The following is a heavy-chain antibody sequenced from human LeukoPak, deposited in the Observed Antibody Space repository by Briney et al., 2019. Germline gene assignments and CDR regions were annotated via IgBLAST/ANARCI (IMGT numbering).Heavy chain of an antibody. D-gene: IGHD3-10*01. Sequence: GGSLRLSCTASEFTFSSYVMSWVRQAPGKGLEWVSAIAGTGSDTYYADSVKGRFTISRDNAKNSLYLQMNSLRAEDTAVYYCARVSISGSYSLFDYWGQGTLVTVSS. V-gene: IGHV3-23*01. CDR3: ARVSISGSYSLFDY. CDR1: EFTFSSYV. CDR2: IAGTGSDT. J-gene: IGHJ4*02.